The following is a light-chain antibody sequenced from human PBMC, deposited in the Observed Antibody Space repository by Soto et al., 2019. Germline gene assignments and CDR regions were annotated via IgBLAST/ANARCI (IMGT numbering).Light chain of an antibody. CDR3: SSSTSSSTRV. CDR2: EVS. CDR1: SSDVGGYNY. J-gene: IGLJ3*02. Sequence: QSALTQPASVSGSPGQSITISCTGTSSDVGGYNYVSWYQQHPGKAPKLMIYEVSNRPSGVSNRFSGSKSGNTASLTISGLQAEDEPDYYCSSSTSSSTRVFGGGTTLTVL. V-gene: IGLV2-14*01.